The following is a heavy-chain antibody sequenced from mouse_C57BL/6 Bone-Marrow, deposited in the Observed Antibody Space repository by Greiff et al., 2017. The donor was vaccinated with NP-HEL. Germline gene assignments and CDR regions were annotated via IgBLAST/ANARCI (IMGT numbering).Heavy chain of an antibody. CDR3: ARRSNWDVWYFEV. V-gene: IGHV5-15*01. D-gene: IGHD4-1*02. Sequence: EVKLVESGGGLVQPGGSLKLSCAASGFTFSDYGMAWVRQAPRKGPEWVAFISNLAYSIYYADTVTGRFTISRENAKNTLYLEMSSLRSEDTAMYYCARRSNWDVWYFEVWGTGTTVTVSS. CDR2: ISNLAYSI. CDR1: GFTFSDYG. J-gene: IGHJ1*03.